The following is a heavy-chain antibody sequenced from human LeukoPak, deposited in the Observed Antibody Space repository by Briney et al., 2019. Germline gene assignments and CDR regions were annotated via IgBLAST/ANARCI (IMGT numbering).Heavy chain of an antibody. CDR1: GYTFTGYY. Sequence: ASVKVSCKASGYTFTGYYMHWVRQAPGQGLEWMGWINPNSGGTNYAQKFQGRVTMTWDTSISTAYMELSRLRSDDTAVYYCARERVAPPPYHYGRDVWGQGPTVTVSS. CDR3: ARERVAPPPYHYGRDV. J-gene: IGHJ6*02. CDR2: INPNSGGT. V-gene: IGHV1-2*02.